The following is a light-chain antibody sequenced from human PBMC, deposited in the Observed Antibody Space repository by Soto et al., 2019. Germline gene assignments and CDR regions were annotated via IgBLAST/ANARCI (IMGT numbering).Light chain of an antibody. CDR3: QQYGTSPVT. V-gene: IGKV3-20*01. CDR2: GAS. J-gene: IGKJ4*01. Sequence: EIVLTQSPGTLSLSPGERATLSCRASQSVSSNYLAWYQQKPGQAPRLRMYGASSRATGIPDRYSGSGYGTDFTLTISGLEPEDFAVYYCQQYGTSPVTFGGGTKVPIK. CDR1: QSVSSNY.